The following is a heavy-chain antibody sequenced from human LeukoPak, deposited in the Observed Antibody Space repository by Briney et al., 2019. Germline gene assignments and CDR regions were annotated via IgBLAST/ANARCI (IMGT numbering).Heavy chain of an antibody. V-gene: IGHV3-30*18. J-gene: IGHJ4*02. D-gene: IGHD5-18*01. CDR2: ISYDGRNK. CDR3: AKDRYSYAYEYFDC. Sequence: PGGSLRLSCTASGFTISTYWMSWVRQAPGKGLEWVAVISYDGRNKYYADSVKGRFTISRDNSKNTLYLQMNSLRAEDTAVYYCAKDRYSYAYEYFDCWGQGTLVTVSS. CDR1: GFTISTYW.